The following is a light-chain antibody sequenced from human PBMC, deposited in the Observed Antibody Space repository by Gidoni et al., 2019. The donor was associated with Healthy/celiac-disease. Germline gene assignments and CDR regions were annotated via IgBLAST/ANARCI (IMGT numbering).Light chain of an antibody. CDR2: DAS. Sequence: EIVLTQSPATLSLSPRERATLSCRASQSVSSYLAWYQQKPGQAPGLLIYDASNRATGIPARFSGSGSGTDFTLTISSLEPEDFAVYYCQQRSNWPRRLTFGGGTKVEIK. V-gene: IGKV3-11*01. CDR1: QSVSSY. J-gene: IGKJ4*01. CDR3: QQRSNWPRRLT.